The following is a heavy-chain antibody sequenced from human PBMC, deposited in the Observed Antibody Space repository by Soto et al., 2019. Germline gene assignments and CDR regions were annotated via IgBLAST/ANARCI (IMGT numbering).Heavy chain of an antibody. CDR3: ARVRCSSYRRHLTHYYLYGLYV. CDR2: ISTYNGNT. CDR1: AYSFANSG. V-gene: IGHV1-18*01. J-gene: IGHJ6*02. D-gene: IGHD2-2*01. Sequence: ASVKVSCKASAYSFANSGISWVRQAPGQGLEWMGWISTYNGNTEYAQSLQGRITLTTDTSTSTAYMELRSLRSDDTAVYYCARVRCSSYRRHLTHYYLYGLYVWGQG.